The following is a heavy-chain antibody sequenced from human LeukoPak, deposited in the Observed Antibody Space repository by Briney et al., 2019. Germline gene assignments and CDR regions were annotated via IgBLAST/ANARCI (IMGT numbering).Heavy chain of an antibody. J-gene: IGHJ6*02. CDR3: ARSYGTRYYYGMDV. CDR2: ISSSGNII. Sequence: GGSLRLSCAASGFTSSSYEMNWVRQAPGKGLEWVSYISSSGNIIYYADSVQGRFTISRDNAKNSLYLQMNSLRAEDTALYYCARSYGTRYYYGMDVWGQGTTVTVSS. V-gene: IGHV3-48*03. D-gene: IGHD3-16*01. CDR1: GFTSSSYE.